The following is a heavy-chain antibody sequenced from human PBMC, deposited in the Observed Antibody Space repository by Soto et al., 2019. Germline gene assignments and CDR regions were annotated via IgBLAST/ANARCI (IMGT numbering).Heavy chain of an antibody. CDR3: AGGMAPIELDF. D-gene: IGHD3-16*01. J-gene: IGHJ4*02. CDR2: IYYSGYT. V-gene: IGHV4-59*01. Sequence: SETLSLTCTVSGGSMSRYYWIWIRQAPGKGLEWIGYIYYSGYTKYDPSLKSRVTMSVDTSKNQFSLKLSSVAAADTAVYYCAGGMAPIELDFWGQGTLVTVSS. CDR1: GGSMSRYY.